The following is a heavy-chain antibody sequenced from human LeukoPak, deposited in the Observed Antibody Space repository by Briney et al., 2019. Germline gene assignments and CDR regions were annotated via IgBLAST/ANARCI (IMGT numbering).Heavy chain of an antibody. CDR1: GFTFSSYA. Sequence: GRSLRLSCAASGFTFSSYAMSWVRQAPGKGLEWVSAISGSGGSTYYADSVKGRFTISRDNSKNTLYLQMNSLRAEDTAVYYCANGITGTRAFDYWGQGTLVTVSS. V-gene: IGHV3-23*01. D-gene: IGHD1-7*01. J-gene: IGHJ4*02. CDR3: ANGITGTRAFDY. CDR2: ISGSGGST.